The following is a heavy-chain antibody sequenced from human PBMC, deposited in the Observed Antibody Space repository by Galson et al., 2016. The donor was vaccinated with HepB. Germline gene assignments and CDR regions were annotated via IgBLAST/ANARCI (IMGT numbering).Heavy chain of an antibody. D-gene: IGHD2-2*01. CDR1: GYIFTSYG. Sequence: ASGYIFTSYGISWVRQAPGQGLEWMGWISAHNGNTNYAQKLQGRVTMTTDTSTSTAYMELRSLRSDDTAVYYCARDFCSSISCYLNWFDPWGQGTLVTVSS. CDR3: ARDFCSSISCYLNWFDP. J-gene: IGHJ5*02. CDR2: ISAHNGNT. V-gene: IGHV1-18*01.